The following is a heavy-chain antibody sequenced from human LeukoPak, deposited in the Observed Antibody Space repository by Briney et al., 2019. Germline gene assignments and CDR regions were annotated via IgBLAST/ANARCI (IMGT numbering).Heavy chain of an antibody. D-gene: IGHD6-19*01. Sequence: GASVKVSCKASGYTFTGYYMHWVRQAPGQGLEWMGWINPNSGGTNYAQKFQGRVTMTRDTSISTAYMELSSLRSEDTAVYYCARDSITAVAHWFDPWGQGTLVTVSS. CDR2: INPNSGGT. V-gene: IGHV1-2*02. J-gene: IGHJ5*02. CDR1: GYTFTGYY. CDR3: ARDSITAVAHWFDP.